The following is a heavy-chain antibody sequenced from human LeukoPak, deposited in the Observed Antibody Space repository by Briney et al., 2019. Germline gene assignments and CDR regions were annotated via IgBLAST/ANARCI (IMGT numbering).Heavy chain of an antibody. V-gene: IGHV1-3*01. Sequence: ASVKVSCKASGYTFTSYAMHWARQAPGQRLEWMGWINAGNGNTKYSQKFQGRVTITRDTSASTAYMELSSLRSEDTAVYYCARVAADDAFDIWGQGTMVTVSS. J-gene: IGHJ3*02. CDR1: GYTFTSYA. D-gene: IGHD6-25*01. CDR3: ARVAADDAFDI. CDR2: INAGNGNT.